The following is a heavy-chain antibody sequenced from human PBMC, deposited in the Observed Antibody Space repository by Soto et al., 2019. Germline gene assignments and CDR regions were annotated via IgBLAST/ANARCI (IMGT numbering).Heavy chain of an antibody. Sequence: GGSLRLSCAASGFTFSSYGMHWVRQAPGKGLEWVAVIWYDGSNKYYADSVKGRFTISRDNSKNTLYLQMNSLRAEDTAVYYCARDSNTMIVVVIPDAFDIWGQGTMVTVSS. CDR1: GFTFSSYG. CDR3: ARDSNTMIVVVIPDAFDI. CDR2: IWYDGSNK. V-gene: IGHV3-33*01. D-gene: IGHD3-22*01. J-gene: IGHJ3*02.